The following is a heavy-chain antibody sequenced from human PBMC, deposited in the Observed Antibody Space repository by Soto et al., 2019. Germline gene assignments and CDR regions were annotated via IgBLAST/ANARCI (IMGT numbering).Heavy chain of an antibody. D-gene: IGHD1-1*01. V-gene: IGHV3-30*04. J-gene: IGHJ4*02. Sequence: QVRLVESGGGVVQPGGSLRLSCEASGFTLRTYPMHWLRQTPGKGLEWLTVLSFDGKVKHYADSVGGRFTISRDISENTLYLQMNSLRGEDTAVYYCARDPLRGSPDYSDHWGQGTLVTVSS. CDR1: GFTLRTYP. CDR3: ARDPLRGSPDYSDH. CDR2: LSFDGKVK.